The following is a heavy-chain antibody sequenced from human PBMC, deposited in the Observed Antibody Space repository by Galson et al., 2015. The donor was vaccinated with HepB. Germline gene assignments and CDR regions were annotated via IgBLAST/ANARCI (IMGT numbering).Heavy chain of an antibody. V-gene: IGHV1-2*02. CDR1: GYTFTGYY. Sequence: SVKVSCKASGYTFTGYYMHWVRQAPGQGLEWMGWINPNSGGTNYAQKFQGRVTMTRDTSISTAYMELSRLRSDDTAVYYCARDHVTGTTFALDYWGQGTLVTVSS. D-gene: IGHD1-7*01. CDR3: ARDHVTGTTFALDY. J-gene: IGHJ4*02. CDR2: INPNSGGT.